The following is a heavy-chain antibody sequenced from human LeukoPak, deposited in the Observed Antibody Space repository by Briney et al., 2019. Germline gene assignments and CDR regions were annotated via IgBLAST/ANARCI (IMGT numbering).Heavy chain of an antibody. Sequence: GRSLRLSCAASGFTFDDYAMHWVRQAPGKGLEWVSGISWNSGSIGYADSVKGRFTISRDNAKNSLYLQMNSLRAEDTALYYCAKGYYYDSSGYQASPDYWGQGTLVTVSS. CDR2: ISWNSGSI. J-gene: IGHJ4*02. CDR3: AKGYYYDSSGYQASPDY. V-gene: IGHV3-9*01. D-gene: IGHD3-22*01. CDR1: GFTFDDYA.